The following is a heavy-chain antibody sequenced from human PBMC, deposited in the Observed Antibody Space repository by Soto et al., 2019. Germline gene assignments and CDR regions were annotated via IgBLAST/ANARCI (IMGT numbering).Heavy chain of an antibody. Sequence: QLLESGSGLVKPSQTLSLTCAVSGGSISSGGYSWSWIRQPPGKGLEWIGYIYHSGSTYYNPSLKSRVTISVDRSKNQFSLKLSSVTAADTAVYYCARGDCSGGSCYFDYWGQGTLVTVSS. CDR3: ARGDCSGGSCYFDY. CDR2: IYHSGST. CDR1: GGSISSGGYS. J-gene: IGHJ4*02. V-gene: IGHV4-30-2*01. D-gene: IGHD2-15*01.